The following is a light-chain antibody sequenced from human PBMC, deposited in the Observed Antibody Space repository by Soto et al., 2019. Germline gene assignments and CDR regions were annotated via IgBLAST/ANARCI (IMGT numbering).Light chain of an antibody. V-gene: IGKV1-39*01. CDR3: QLSDSSLT. CDR2: AAS. J-gene: IGKJ5*01. CDR1: HNINTY. Sequence: DIQMTQSPSSLSASVGDRVAITRRASHNINTYLNWYPQXPGKAPRVLIYAASSVQGGVPSRFSGSGSGTDFTLTISSLQPEDFATCYCQLSDSSLTFGQGTRLEIK.